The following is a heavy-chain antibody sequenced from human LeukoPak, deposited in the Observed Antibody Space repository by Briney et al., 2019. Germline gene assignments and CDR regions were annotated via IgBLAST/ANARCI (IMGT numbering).Heavy chain of an antibody. J-gene: IGHJ4*02. D-gene: IGHD6-6*01. CDR1: GGSISSGSYY. Sequence: PSQTLSLTCTVSGGSISSGSYYWSWIRQPAGKGLEWIGRIYTSGSTNYNPSLKSRVTISVDTSKNQFSLKLSSVTAADTAVYYCARAHSSSPGLDYWGQGTLVTVSS. CDR3: ARAHSSSPGLDY. CDR2: IYTSGST. V-gene: IGHV4-61*02.